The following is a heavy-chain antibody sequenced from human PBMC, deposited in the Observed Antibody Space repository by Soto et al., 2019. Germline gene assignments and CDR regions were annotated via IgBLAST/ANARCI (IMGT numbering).Heavy chain of an antibody. CDR1: GGTFSSYA. D-gene: IGHD3-10*01. CDR2: IIPMYGPA. J-gene: IGHJ5*02. Sequence: QVPLVQSGAEVKKPGSSVTVSCKASGGTFSSYAIHWVRQAPGQGLEWMGGIIPMYGPAKYAQRFKGRVTVTADEPTAPVYMELTSLTSQDTAAYYCAVVTSMFRGVIDNWFDPWGHGTLVTVSS. CDR3: AVVTSMFRGVIDNWFDP. V-gene: IGHV1-69*01.